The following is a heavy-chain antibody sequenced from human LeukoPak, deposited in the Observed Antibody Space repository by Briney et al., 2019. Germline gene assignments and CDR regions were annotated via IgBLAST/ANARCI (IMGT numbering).Heavy chain of an antibody. J-gene: IGHJ4*02. D-gene: IGHD3-16*01. V-gene: IGHV3-74*01. CDR3: VRYLILVWTPGDAFDF. Sequence: GGSLRLSCAASGFAFSAYWMHWVRQAPGKGLEWVSRINEDATTITYADSVKGRFIISRDNSKKSLYLQMNNLRAEDTAVYYCVRYLILVWTPGDAFDFWGQGTLVIVSS. CDR1: GFAFSAYW. CDR2: INEDATTI.